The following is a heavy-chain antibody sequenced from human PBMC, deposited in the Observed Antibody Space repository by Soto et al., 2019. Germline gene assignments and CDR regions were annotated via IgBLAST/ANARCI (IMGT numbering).Heavy chain of an antibody. J-gene: IGHJ3*02. V-gene: IGHV1-69*13. CDR3: ARDIIGELLRRYDAFDI. CDR1: GGTFSSYA. D-gene: IGHD1-26*01. CDR2: IIPIFGTA. Sequence: GASVKVSCKASGGTFSSYAISWVRQAPGQGLEWMGGIIPIFGTANYAQKFQGRVTITADESTSTAYMELSSLRSEDTAVYYCARDIIGELLRRYDAFDIWGQGTMVTVSS.